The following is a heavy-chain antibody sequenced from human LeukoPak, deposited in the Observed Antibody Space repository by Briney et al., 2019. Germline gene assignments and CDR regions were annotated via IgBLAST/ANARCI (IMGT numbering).Heavy chain of an antibody. CDR3: ARATLEDIVVVVAATYYFDY. Sequence: ASVKVSCKASGYTFTSYYLHWVRQSPGQGLEWMGWMNPNSGNTGYAQKFQGRVTMTRDTSISTAYMELSRLRSDDTAVYYCARATLEDIVVVVAATYYFDYWGQGTLVTVSS. CDR1: GYTFTSYY. D-gene: IGHD2-15*01. J-gene: IGHJ4*02. V-gene: IGHV1-2*02. CDR2: MNPNSGNT.